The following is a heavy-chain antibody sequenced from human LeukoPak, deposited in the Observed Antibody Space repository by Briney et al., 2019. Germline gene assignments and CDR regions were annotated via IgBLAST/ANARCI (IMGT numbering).Heavy chain of an antibody. CDR3: ARRLGDYDSWSGPDWYFDL. D-gene: IGHD3-3*01. J-gene: IGHJ2*01. V-gene: IGHV4-39*01. CDR2: IYYSGST. Sequence: KPSETLSLTCTVSGGSISSSSYYWGWIRQPPGKGLEWMGSIYYSGSTYYNPSLKSRVTISVDTSKNQFSLKLSSVTAADTAVYYCARRLGDYDSWSGPDWYFDLWGRGTLVTVSS. CDR1: GGSISSSSYY.